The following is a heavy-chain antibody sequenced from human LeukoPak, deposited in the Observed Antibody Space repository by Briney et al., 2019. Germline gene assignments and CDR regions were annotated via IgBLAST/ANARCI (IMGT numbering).Heavy chain of an antibody. V-gene: IGHV1-2*02. Sequence: ASVKVSCKASGYTFTGYHMHWVRQAPGQGLEWMGWINPNSGGTGYAQKFQGRVTMTRDTSISTAYMELTRLRSDDTAVYYCARERPTVVVVAATDFDYWGQGTLVTVSS. J-gene: IGHJ4*02. CDR3: ARERPTVVVVAATDFDY. D-gene: IGHD2-15*01. CDR1: GYTFTGYH. CDR2: INPNSGGT.